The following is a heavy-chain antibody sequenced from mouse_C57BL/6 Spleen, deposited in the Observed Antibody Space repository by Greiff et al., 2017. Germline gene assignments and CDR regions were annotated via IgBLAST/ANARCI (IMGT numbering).Heavy chain of an antibody. V-gene: IGHV1-61*01. Sequence: QVQLQQPGAELVRPGSSVKLSCKASGYTFTSYWMDWVKQRPGQGLEWIGNIYPSDSETHYNQKFKDKATLTVDKSSSTAYMQLSSLTSEDSAVYYCARRHYGYDDGGYAMDYWGQGTSVTVSS. CDR2: IYPSDSET. J-gene: IGHJ4*01. D-gene: IGHD2-2*01. CDR1: GYTFTSYW. CDR3: ARRHYGYDDGGYAMDY.